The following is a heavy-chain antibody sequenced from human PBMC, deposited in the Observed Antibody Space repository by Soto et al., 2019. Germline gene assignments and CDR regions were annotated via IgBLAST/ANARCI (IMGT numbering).Heavy chain of an antibody. CDR1: GFTFSSYG. V-gene: IGHV3-30*18. CDR2: ISYDGSNK. J-gene: IGHJ6*03. D-gene: IGHD3-3*01. CDR3: AKDRGIFAPPAFQHYMDV. Sequence: GGSLRLSCAASGFTFSSYGMHWVRQAPGKGLEWVAVISYDGSNKYYADSVKGRFTISRDNSKNTLYLQMNSLRAEDTAVYYCAKDRGIFAPPAFQHYMDVWGKGTTVTVSS.